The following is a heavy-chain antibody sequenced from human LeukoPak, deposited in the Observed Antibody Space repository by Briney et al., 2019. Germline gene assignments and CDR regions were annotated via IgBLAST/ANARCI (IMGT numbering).Heavy chain of an antibody. V-gene: IGHV1-58*02. D-gene: IGHD1-26*01. CDR2: IVVGSGNT. Sequence: GASVKVSCKASGFTFTSPAMQWVRQARGQRLEGIGWIVVGSGNTNYAQKFQERVTITRDMSTSTAYMELSSLRSEDTAVYYCAAEIGGEVGATASFDYWGQGTLVTVSS. CDR3: AAEIGGEVGATASFDY. CDR1: GFTFTSPA. J-gene: IGHJ4*02.